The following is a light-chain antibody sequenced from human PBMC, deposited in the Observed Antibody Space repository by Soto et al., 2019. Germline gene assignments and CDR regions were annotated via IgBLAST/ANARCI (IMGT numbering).Light chain of an antibody. CDR1: ESVRSSY. CDR2: GAS. Sequence: EIVLTQSPGTLSLSPGERATLSCRASESVRSSYLAWYQQKPGQAPRLLIYGASTRATGIPDRFSGSGSGTDFTLTISRLEPEDFAVYYCQQYGSSPITFGQGTRLEIK. CDR3: QQYGSSPIT. J-gene: IGKJ5*01. V-gene: IGKV3-20*01.